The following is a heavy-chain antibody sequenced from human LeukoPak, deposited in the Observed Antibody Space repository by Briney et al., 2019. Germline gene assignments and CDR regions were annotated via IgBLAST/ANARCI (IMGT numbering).Heavy chain of an antibody. CDR1: GFTFSSYW. CDR3: ARDFEDSGSYYTLSLVRYGMDV. D-gene: IGHD3-10*01. V-gene: IGHV3-7*01. J-gene: IGHJ6*02. CDR2: IKQDGSEK. Sequence: GGSLRLSCAASGFTFSSYWMSWVRQAPGKGLEWVANIKQDGSEKYYVDSVKGRFTISRDNAKNSLHLQMNSLRAEDTAVYYCARDFEDSGSYYTLSLVRYGMDVWGQGTTVTVSS.